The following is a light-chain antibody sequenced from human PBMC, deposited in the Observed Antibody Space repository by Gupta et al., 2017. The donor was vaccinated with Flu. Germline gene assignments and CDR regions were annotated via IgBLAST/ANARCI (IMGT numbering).Light chain of an antibody. J-gene: IGKJ2*01. V-gene: IGKV4-1*01. CDR3: QQYFTTPT. CDR2: WAS. CDR1: QSVFYSSIDKNY. Sequence: DIVMTQSPDSSAMSLGERATINCKSSQSVFYSSIDKNYLAWYQQKAGQSPKLLIYWASTRDSGVPDRFSGSGSGTDFTLTISSLQAEDVAVYFCQQYFTTPTFGQGTKLEIK.